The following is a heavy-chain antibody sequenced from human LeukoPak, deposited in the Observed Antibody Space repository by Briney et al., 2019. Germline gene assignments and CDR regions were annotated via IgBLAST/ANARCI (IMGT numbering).Heavy chain of an antibody. CDR2: ICDNGNT. D-gene: IGHD3-10*01. V-gene: IGHV4-59*03. Sequence: PSETLSLTCTFSAGSFSPAHWSWIRQPPGKGLEWIGVICDNGNTDYNPSLKSRVTISVDTSKSQFSLKLNSLAAADTAVYHCATGRDPYKTGHWGQGTLVTVSS. J-gene: IGHJ4*02. CDR1: AGSFSPAH. CDR3: ATGRDPYKTGH.